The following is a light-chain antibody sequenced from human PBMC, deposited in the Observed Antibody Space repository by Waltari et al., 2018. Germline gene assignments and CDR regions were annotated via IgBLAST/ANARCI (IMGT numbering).Light chain of an antibody. Sequence: EIVLAQSPRTLSLSPGERATLFCRASQSVGGSFLAWYQQRPGQAPRLLIYGVSSRAPCIPDRFSGSGSGTDFTLTIRRLEPEDFAVYYCHYYDSSPSWTFGQGTKVEIK. J-gene: IGKJ1*01. CDR2: GVS. CDR1: QSVGGSF. V-gene: IGKV3-20*01. CDR3: HYYDSSPSWT.